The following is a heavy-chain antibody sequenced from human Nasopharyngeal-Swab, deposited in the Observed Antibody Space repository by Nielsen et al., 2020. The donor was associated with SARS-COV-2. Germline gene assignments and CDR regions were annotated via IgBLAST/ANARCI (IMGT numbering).Heavy chain of an antibody. Sequence: GESLKISCPASGFTFSDCAMSWVRQAPGSGLDWVSTLDKSGRHTFYADSVKGRFTISRDNSRNTLHLQMNSLRAEDTALYYCIKHTFNEYGSDDYWGRGAPVTVSA. CDR3: IKHTFNEYGSDDY. CDR2: LDKSGRHT. J-gene: IGHJ4*02. D-gene: IGHD3-10*01. V-gene: IGHV3-23*05. CDR1: GFTFSDCA.